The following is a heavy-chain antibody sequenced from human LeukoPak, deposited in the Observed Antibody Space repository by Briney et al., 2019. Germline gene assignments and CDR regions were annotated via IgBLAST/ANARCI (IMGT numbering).Heavy chain of an antibody. J-gene: IGHJ4*02. CDR3: AKDKGVAAAGHFDY. D-gene: IGHD6-13*01. CDR2: ISWNSGSI. CDR1: GFTFDDYA. V-gene: IGHV3-9*01. Sequence: GGSLRLSCAASGFTFDDYAMHWVRQAPGKGLEWVSGISWNSGSIGYADSVKGRFTISRDNAKNSLYLQMNSLRAEDTALYYCAKDKGVAAAGHFDYWGQGTLVTVSS.